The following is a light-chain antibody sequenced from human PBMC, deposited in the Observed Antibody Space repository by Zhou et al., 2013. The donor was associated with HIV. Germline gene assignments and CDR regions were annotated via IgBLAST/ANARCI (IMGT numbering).Light chain of an antibody. CDR2: AAS. CDR3: QQGHGT. Sequence: DIQMTQSPSSLSASVGDRVTITCRASQGISSSLAWYQQRPGKAPKLLLYAASSLESGVPSRFSGGGSGTDFTLTITSLQPEDFATYYCQQGHGTFGQGTRVEIK. V-gene: IGKV1-NL1*01. J-gene: IGKJ1*01. CDR1: QGISSS.